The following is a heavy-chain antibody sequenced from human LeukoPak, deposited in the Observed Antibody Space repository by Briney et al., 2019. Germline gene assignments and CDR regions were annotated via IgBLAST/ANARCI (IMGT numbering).Heavy chain of an antibody. D-gene: IGHD2-15*01. J-gene: IGHJ4*02. Sequence: GGSLRLSCTASGFTFSNYWMHWVRQAPGKGLVWVSRIKSDGSRTDYADSVKGRFTISRDNAKNTLYLQMNSLRAEDTAVYYCARELPFDYWGQGTLVTVSS. CDR2: IKSDGSRT. CDR3: ARELPFDY. CDR1: GFTFSNYW. V-gene: IGHV3-74*01.